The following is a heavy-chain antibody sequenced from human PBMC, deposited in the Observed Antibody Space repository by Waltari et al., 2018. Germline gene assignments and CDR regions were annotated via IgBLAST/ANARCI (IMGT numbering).Heavy chain of an antibody. Sequence: EAQLSESGGGLVQPGGSLRISCSASGFPFTPYTIRWVRQSPGKGLEWVSVMSASGLIYYAESVKGRFSISRDNSKNTLYLLMNSLRDEDTAIYYCAKDEGARIAPTYGMDVWGQGTTVTVSS. V-gene: IGHV3-23*01. CDR2: MSASGLI. J-gene: IGHJ6*02. CDR3: AKDEGARIAPTYGMDV. D-gene: IGHD6-13*01. CDR1: GFPFTPYT.